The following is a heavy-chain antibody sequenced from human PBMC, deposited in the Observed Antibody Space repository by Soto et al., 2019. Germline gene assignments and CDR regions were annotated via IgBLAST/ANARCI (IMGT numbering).Heavy chain of an antibody. V-gene: IGHV3-7*04. J-gene: IGHJ3*02. D-gene: IGHD6-19*01. Sequence: PGGSLRLSCAASGFTFSSYWMSWVRQAPGKGLEWVANIKQDGSEKYYVDSVKGRFTISRDNAKNSLYLQMNSLRAEDTAVYYCARDWPGIAVAGTQTAFDIWGQGTMVTVSS. CDR2: IKQDGSEK. CDR1: GFTFSSYW. CDR3: ARDWPGIAVAGTQTAFDI.